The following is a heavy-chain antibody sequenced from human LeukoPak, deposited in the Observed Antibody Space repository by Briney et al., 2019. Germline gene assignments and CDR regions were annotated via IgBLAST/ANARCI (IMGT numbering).Heavy chain of an antibody. J-gene: IGHJ4*02. CDR2: ISGGSYTI. CDR1: GFTFSSYT. D-gene: IGHD5-12*01. Sequence: GGSLRLSCAASGFTFSSYTMNWVRQAPGKGLEWVSYISGGSYTIYYADSVKGQFTISRDDAKNSMFLQMNSLTTEDTAVYYCARTNGYSGYVSYDYWGQGTLVTVSS. V-gene: IGHV3-48*01. CDR3: ARTNGYSGYVSYDY.